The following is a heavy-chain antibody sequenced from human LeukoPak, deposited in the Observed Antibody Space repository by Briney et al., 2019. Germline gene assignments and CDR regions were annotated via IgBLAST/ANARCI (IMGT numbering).Heavy chain of an antibody. CDR1: GGSISSYY. J-gene: IGHJ3*02. CDR3: ARTYVANSFDI. D-gene: IGHD3-16*01. CDR2: IYYSGNT. Sequence: SETLSLTCTVSGGSISSYYWSWIRQPPGKGLEWIGYIYYSGNTIYNPSLKSRVTISVDTSKNQFSLKLSSVTAADTAVDYCARTYVANSFDIWGQGTMVTVSS. V-gene: IGHV4-59*01.